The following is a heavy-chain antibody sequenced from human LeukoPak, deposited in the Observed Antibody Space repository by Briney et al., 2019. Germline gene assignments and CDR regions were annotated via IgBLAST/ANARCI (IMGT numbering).Heavy chain of an antibody. Sequence: SETLSLTCAVYGGSFSGYYWSWIRQPPGKGLEWIGEINHSGSTNYNPSLKSRVNISVDTSKNQFSLKLSSVTAADTAVYYCARFSSIAAAFDYWGQGTLVTVSS. CDR1: GGSFSGYY. CDR3: ARFSSIAAAFDY. CDR2: INHSGST. J-gene: IGHJ4*02. V-gene: IGHV4-34*01. D-gene: IGHD6-13*01.